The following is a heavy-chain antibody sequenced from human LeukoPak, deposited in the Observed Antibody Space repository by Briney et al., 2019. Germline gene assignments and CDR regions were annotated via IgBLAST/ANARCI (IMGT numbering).Heavy chain of an antibody. J-gene: IGHJ5*02. Sequence: GGSLRLSCEASGFSFGNYWMSWVRQAPGRGLEWVSNIKQDGGEKLYVDSVKGRFTISRDNSKNTLYLQMNSLGAEDTAVYYCASLTGRYCSSTSCSTFDPWGQGTLVTVSS. V-gene: IGHV3-7*01. CDR1: GFSFGNYW. D-gene: IGHD2-2*02. CDR2: IKQDGGEK. CDR3: ASLTGRYCSSTSCSTFDP.